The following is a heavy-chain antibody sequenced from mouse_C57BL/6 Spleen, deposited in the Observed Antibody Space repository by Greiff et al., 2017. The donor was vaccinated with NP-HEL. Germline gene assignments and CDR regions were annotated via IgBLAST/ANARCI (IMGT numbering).Heavy chain of an antibody. Sequence: EVQVVESGPGMVKPSQSLSLTCTVTGYSITSGYDWHWIRHFPGNKLEWMGYISYSGSTNYNPSLNSRISITHDTSKNHFFLKLNSVTTEDTATYYCAREGGTGTGYFDYWGQGTTLTVSS. V-gene: IGHV3-1*01. CDR2: ISYSGST. CDR3: AREGGTGTGYFDY. J-gene: IGHJ2*01. CDR1: GYSITSGYD. D-gene: IGHD4-1*01.